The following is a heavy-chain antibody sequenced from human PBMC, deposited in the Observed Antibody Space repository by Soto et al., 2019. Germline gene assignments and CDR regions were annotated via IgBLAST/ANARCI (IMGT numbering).Heavy chain of an antibody. CDR2: ISSSSSTI. V-gene: IGHV3-48*02. CDR3: ARDNPRSSGWDV. CDR1: GFTLSSYS. J-gene: IGHJ6*04. Sequence: EVQLVESGGGLVQPGGSLRLSCEASGFTLSSYSMNWARQAPGQGLEWVSYISSSSSTIYYPDSVKGRFTISRDNAKNSLYLQMNSLRDEDTAVSYSARDNPRSSGWDVWGKGTTVTVSS.